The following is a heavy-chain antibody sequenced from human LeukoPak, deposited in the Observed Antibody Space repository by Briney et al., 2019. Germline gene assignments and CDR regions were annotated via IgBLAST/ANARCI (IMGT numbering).Heavy chain of an antibody. CDR2: IKSKTDGGTT. D-gene: IGHD4-17*01. CDR1: GFTFSNAW. Sequence: GGSLRLSCAASGFTFSNAWMSWVRQAPGKGLDWVGRIKSKTDGGTTDYAAPVKGRFTISRDDSKNTLYPQMNSLKTEDTAVYYCTTDVTVTAFDYWGQGTLVTVSS. CDR3: TTDVTVTAFDY. V-gene: IGHV3-15*01. J-gene: IGHJ4*02.